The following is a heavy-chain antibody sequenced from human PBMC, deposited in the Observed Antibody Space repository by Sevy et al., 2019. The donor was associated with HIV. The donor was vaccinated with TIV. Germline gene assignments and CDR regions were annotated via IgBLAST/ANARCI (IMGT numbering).Heavy chain of an antibody. D-gene: IGHD6-13*01. CDR1: GFTVTNNY. CDR2: SYSDDSR. V-gene: IGHV3-53*01. J-gene: IGHJ6*02. CDR3: ARLHPHIAAARAMDV. Sequence: GGSLRLSCAASGFTVTNNYISWVRQAPGKGLDWVALSYSDDSRYFADPVRGRFTISRDSLKNTLYLQMNSLRAEDTVVYYCARLHPHIAAARAMDVWGQGTTVTVSS.